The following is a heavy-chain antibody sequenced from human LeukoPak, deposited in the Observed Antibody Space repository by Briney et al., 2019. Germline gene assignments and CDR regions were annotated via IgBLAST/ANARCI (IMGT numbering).Heavy chain of an antibody. D-gene: IGHD4-17*01. CDR2: INSDGSST. CDR1: GFTFSSYW. V-gene: IGHV3-74*01. CDR3: ARGYGDYVPRRGFTDY. Sequence: GGSLRLSSAASGFTFSSYWMHWVRQAPGKGLVWVSRINSDGSSTSYADSVKGRFTISRDNAKNTLYLQMNSLRAEDTAVYYCARGYGDYVPRRGFTDYWGQGTLVTVSS. J-gene: IGHJ4*02.